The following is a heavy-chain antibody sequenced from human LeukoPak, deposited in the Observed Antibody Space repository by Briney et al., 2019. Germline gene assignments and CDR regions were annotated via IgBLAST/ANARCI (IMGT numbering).Heavy chain of an antibody. J-gene: IGHJ4*02. CDR3: ARVTGYIVEDYFDY. Sequence: KASETLSLTCAVHGGSFSGYYWRWIRQTPGKGLEWIGEINHSGSTNYNPSLKSRVTISVDTSKNQFSLKLSSVTAADTAVYYCARVTGYIVEDYFDYWGQGTLVTVSS. V-gene: IGHV4-34*01. CDR1: GGSFSGYY. CDR2: INHSGST. D-gene: IGHD3-22*01.